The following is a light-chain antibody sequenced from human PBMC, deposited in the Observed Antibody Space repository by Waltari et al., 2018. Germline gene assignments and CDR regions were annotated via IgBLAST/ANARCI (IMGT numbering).Light chain of an antibody. V-gene: IGKV1-5*03. CDR1: QSISSW. J-gene: IGKJ2*01. CDR3: QQYNSYET. Sequence: DIQMTQSPSTLSASVGDRVTITCRASQSISSWLAWYQQKPGKAPKLLIYKASSLESGVPSRFSGSGSGTEFTLTISSLQPDDFATYSCQQYNSYETFGQGTKLEI. CDR2: KAS.